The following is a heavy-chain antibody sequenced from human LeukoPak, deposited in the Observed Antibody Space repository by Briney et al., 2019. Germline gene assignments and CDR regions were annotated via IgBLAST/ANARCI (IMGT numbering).Heavy chain of an antibody. D-gene: IGHD3-10*01. CDR3: ARDRYYGSGSYYKDNCFHR. J-gene: IGHJ5*02. V-gene: IGHV1-69*06. CDR2: IIPSFGRT. CDR1: GGTFTSYG. Sequence: GASVKVSCKASGGTFTSYGISWVRQAPGQGLEWMGGIIPSFGRTNYARKFRGRVTLTSDKSTRTAYMELSSLRSDDTAVSYCARDRYYGSGSYYKDNCFHRWGQGLLVTFSS.